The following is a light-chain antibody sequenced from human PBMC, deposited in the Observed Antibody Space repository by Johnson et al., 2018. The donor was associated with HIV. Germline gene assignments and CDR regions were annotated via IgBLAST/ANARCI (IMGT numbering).Light chain of an antibody. J-gene: IGLJ1*01. V-gene: IGLV1-51*02. CDR1: SSNIVNNY. Sequence: QLVFTQPPSVSAAPGQKVTISCSGSSSNIVNNYVSWYQQLPGGAPKLLIYENNKRPSGIPDRFSGSKSGTSATLGITGLQTGDEADYYCGTWDSSLSVNYVFGTGTKVTVL. CDR3: GTWDSSLSVNYV. CDR2: ENN.